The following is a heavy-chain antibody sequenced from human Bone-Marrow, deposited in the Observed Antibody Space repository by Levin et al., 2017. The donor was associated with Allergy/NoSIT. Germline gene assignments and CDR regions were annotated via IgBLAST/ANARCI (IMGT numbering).Heavy chain of an antibody. Sequence: AGGSLRLSCAASGFTFSNYGMQWVRQPPGKGLEWVAAISYDGSNENYADSVKGRFTISRDNSKNTLDLQMNSLRPEDTAVYYCAKDLAVMITLGGVTVDYWGQGALVTVSS. J-gene: IGHJ4*02. V-gene: IGHV3-30*18. CDR2: ISYDGSNE. CDR3: AKDLAVMITLGGVTVDY. D-gene: IGHD3-16*01. CDR1: GFTFSNYG.